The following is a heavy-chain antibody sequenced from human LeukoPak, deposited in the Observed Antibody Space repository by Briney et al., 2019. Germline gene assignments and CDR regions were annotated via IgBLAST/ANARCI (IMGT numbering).Heavy chain of an antibody. V-gene: IGHV3-66*01. J-gene: IGHJ6*03. CDR3: ARGFSSSYYMDV. CDR2: IYSGGST. CDR1: GFTFSSYS. D-gene: IGHD6-13*01. Sequence: GGSLRLSCAASGFTFSSYSMNWVRQAPGKGLEWVSIIYSGGSTYYADSLKGRFIISRDNSKNTLYLQMNSLRAEDTAVYYCARGFSSSYYMDVWGKGTTVTISS.